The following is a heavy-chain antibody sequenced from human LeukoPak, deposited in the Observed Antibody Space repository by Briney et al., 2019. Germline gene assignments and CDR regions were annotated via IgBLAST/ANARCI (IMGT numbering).Heavy chain of an antibody. J-gene: IGHJ4*02. CDR3: ASGFLDDFWSGHF. CDR1: GFSFSTHW. D-gene: IGHD3-3*01. CDR2: IKYDGSEK. Sequence: GGSLRLSCAASGFSFSTHWMSWVRLAPGKGPEWVANIKYDGSEKYYVDSVKGRFTISRGNAKTSLYLHMNSLRAEDTAVYYCASGFLDDFWSGHFWGQGTLVTVSS. V-gene: IGHV3-7*01.